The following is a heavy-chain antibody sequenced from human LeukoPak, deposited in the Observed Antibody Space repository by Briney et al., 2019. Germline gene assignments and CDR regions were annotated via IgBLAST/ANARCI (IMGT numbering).Heavy chain of an antibody. Sequence: GASVKVSCKASGGTFSSYANSWARQAPGQGLEWMGGIIPIFGTANYAQKFQGRVTITADESTSTAYMELSSLRSEDTAVYYCASSGSYPQDYFDYWGQGTLVTVSS. CDR3: ASSGSYPQDYFDY. CDR2: IIPIFGTA. V-gene: IGHV1-69*13. J-gene: IGHJ4*02. D-gene: IGHD1-26*01. CDR1: GGTFSSYA.